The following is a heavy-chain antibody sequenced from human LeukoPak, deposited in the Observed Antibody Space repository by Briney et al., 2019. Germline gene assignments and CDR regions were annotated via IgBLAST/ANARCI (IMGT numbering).Heavy chain of an antibody. V-gene: IGHV1-69*13. CDR3: ARVELGQWLGAKKWNWFDR. Sequence: GASVKVSCKASGGTFNSYAISWVRQAPGQGLEWMGGIIPIFGTANYAQKFQGRDTIPADESTSTAYMELSSLRAEDTAVYYCARVELGQWLGAKKWNWFDRWGQGTLVTVSS. CDR2: IIPIFGTA. J-gene: IGHJ5*02. CDR1: GGTFNSYA. D-gene: IGHD6-19*01.